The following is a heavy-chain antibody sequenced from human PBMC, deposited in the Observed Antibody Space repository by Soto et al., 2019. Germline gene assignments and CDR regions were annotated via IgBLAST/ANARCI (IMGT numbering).Heavy chain of an antibody. Sequence: RRLSCAASGFSLRSYEMTWVRQAPGKGLEWVSYISGRDSTVDYAGSVKGRFTISRDNAKNSLYLQMNSLRDGDTGVYYCARWEMATTGHYYYGMDVWAQGTTVTVSS. CDR1: GFSLRSYE. V-gene: IGHV3-48*03. D-gene: IGHD1-1*01. CDR2: ISGRDSTV. J-gene: IGHJ6*02. CDR3: ARWEMATTGHYYYGMDV.